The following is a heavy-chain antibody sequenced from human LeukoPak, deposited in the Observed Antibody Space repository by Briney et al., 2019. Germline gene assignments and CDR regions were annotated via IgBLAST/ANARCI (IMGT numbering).Heavy chain of an antibody. V-gene: IGHV1-18*01. CDR3: ARYSLGYCSSTSCYAGFDY. Sequence: ASVKVSCKASGYTFTSYAITWVRQAPGQGLEWMGWISAYNGNTEYAQKLEGRVTMTTDTSTNTAYMELRSLRSDDTAVYYCARYSLGYCSSTSCYAGFDYWGQGTLVTVSS. J-gene: IGHJ4*02. D-gene: IGHD2-2*01. CDR2: ISAYNGNT. CDR1: GYTFTSYA.